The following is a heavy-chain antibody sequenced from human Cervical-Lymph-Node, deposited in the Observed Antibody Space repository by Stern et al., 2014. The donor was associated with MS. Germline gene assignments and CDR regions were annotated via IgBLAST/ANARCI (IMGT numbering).Heavy chain of an antibody. D-gene: IGHD3-16*01. CDR2: LSYDGKKA. Sequence: VQLVESGGGVVQPGRSLRLSCAGSGFTFNHYAMHWVRQAPGKGLEWVAILSYDGKKASYSDSVKGRFNVSRDNSKNTLFLQMSGLTSGDTGVYYCARGGALDYWGQGALVTVSS. V-gene: IGHV3-30*04. CDR1: GFTFNHYA. J-gene: IGHJ4*02. CDR3: ARGGALDY.